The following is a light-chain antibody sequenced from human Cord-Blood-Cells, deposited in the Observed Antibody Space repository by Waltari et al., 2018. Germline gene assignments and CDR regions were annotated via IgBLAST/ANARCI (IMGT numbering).Light chain of an antibody. J-gene: IGKJ1*01. CDR2: DAS. Sequence: DIQMTQSPSTLSASVGERVTITCRASQSNSCLLAWYQQKPGKAPKLLIYDASSLESGVPTRFGGSGSGTEFTLTISSLQPDDCATYCCQQYNRYSTFGQGTKVEI. V-gene: IGKV1-5*01. CDR3: QQYNRYST. CDR1: QSNSCL.